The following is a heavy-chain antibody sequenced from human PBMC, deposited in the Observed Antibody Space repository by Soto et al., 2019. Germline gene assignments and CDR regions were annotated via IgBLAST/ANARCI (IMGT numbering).Heavy chain of an antibody. J-gene: IGHJ4*02. D-gene: IGHD3-22*01. CDR3: ARVYYYDSSGFSL. Sequence: EVQLVESGGGLVKPGGSLRLSCAASGFTFSSYSMNWVRQAPGQGLEWVSSISSSSSYIYYGDSVKGRFTISRDNANNSLSRTMNTLRVEDTATYDCARVYYYDSSGFSLWGQGTLVIDSS. CDR2: ISSSSSYI. CDR1: GFTFSSYS. V-gene: IGHV3-21*01.